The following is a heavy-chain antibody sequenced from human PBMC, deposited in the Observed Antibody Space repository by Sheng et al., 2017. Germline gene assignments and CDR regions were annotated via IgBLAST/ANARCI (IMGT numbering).Heavy chain of an antibody. CDR1: GFTFSSYA. CDR3: AGSRGYVGYFDY. V-gene: IGHV3-23*01. Sequence: EVQLLESGGGLVQPGGSLRLSCAASGFTFSSYAMSWVRQAPGKGLEWVSAISGSGGSTYYADSVKGRFTISRDNSKNTLYLQMNSLRAEDTAVYYCAGSRGYVGYFDYWGQGTLVTVSS. J-gene: IGHJ4*02. D-gene: IGHD5-18*01. CDR2: ISGSGGST.